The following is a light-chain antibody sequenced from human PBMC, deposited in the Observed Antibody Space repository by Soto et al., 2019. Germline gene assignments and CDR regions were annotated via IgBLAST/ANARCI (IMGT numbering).Light chain of an antibody. J-gene: IGKJ1*01. CDR2: KAS. CDR3: QHYNSYPTT. V-gene: IGKV1-5*03. Sequence: DIQMTQSPSTLSASVGDRVTITCRASESISKWVAWYQQKPGKAPKVLIYKASSLESGVPSRFSGSGSGTEFTLTIGYLQPDDFATYYCQHYNSYPTTFGQGTKVEIK. CDR1: ESISKW.